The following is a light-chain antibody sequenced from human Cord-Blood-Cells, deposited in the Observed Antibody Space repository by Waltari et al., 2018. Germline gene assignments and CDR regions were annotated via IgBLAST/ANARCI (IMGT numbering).Light chain of an antibody. CDR1: QSISSY. CDR2: AAS. CDR3: QQSYSTLYT. J-gene: IGKJ2*01. V-gene: IGKV1-39*01. Sequence: DIQMTHSPSSLSASAGDRVTITCRASQSISSYLNWYQQKPGKAPKLLIYAASSLQSGVPSRFSGSGSETDFTLTISSLQPEDFATYYCQQSYSTLYTFGQGTKLEIK.